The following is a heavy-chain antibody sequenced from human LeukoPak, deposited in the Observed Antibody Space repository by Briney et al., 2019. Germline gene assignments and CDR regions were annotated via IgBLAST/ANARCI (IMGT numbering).Heavy chain of an antibody. J-gene: IGHJ4*02. CDR2: INHSGST. V-gene: IGHV4-34*01. D-gene: IGHD3-22*01. CDR3: ASPTYYYDSSGYPYPFDY. Sequence: SETLSLTCAVYGGSFSGYYWSWIRQPPGKGLEWIGEINHSGSTNYNPSLKSRVTISVDTSKNQFSLKLSSVTAADTAVYYCASPTYYYDSSGYPYPFDYWGQGTLVTVSS. CDR1: GGSFSGYY.